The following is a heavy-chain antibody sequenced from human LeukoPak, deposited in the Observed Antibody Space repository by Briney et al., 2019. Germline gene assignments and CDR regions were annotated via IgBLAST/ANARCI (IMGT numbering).Heavy chain of an antibody. V-gene: IGHV3-21*01. J-gene: IGHJ4*02. CDR3: ARGYSIFDY. CDR1: GFIFSSYS. D-gene: IGHD6-13*01. Sequence: GGSLRLSCAASGFIFSSYSMNWVRQAPGKGLEWVSSISSSGNYIYYADSMKGRFTISRDNAKSSVYLQMNGLRVEDTAVYYCARGYSIFDYWGQGTLVTVSS. CDR2: ISSSGNYI.